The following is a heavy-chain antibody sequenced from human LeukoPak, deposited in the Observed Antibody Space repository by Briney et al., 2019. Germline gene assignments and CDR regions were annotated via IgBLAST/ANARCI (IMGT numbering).Heavy chain of an antibody. V-gene: IGHV3-30*02. CDR2: IRYDGSNK. D-gene: IGHD5-12*01. CDR1: GFTFSSYG. CDR3: AKDSMWLLDKDGIDY. Sequence: GGSLRLSCAASGFTFSSYGIHWVRQAPGKGLEWVAFIRYDGSNKYYADSVKGRFTISRDNSKNTLDLQMNSLRAEDTAVYYCAKDSMWLLDKDGIDYWGQGTLVTVSS. J-gene: IGHJ4*02.